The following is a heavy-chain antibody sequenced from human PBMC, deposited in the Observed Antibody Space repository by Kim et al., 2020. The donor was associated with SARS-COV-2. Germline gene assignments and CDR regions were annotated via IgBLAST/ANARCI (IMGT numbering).Heavy chain of an antibody. D-gene: IGHD6-19*01. J-gene: IGHJ4*02. CDR3: AKFSDSSGWMEYYFAY. V-gene: IGHV3-30*18. Sequence: GGSLRLSCAASGFTFSGYAMHWVRQAPGKGLEWVAVISDDGSNKYYADSVKGRFTISRDNSKNTLYLQMTSLRAEDTAVYYCAKFSDSSGWMEYYFAYWGKGHLVTVSS. CDR1: GFTFSGYA. CDR2: ISDDGSNK.